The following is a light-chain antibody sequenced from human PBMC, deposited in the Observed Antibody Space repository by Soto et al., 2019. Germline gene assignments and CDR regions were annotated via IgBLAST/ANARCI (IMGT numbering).Light chain of an antibody. CDR1: QDIRKW. CDR3: QQTNSFPHP. J-gene: IGKJ4*01. V-gene: IGKV1-12*01. Sequence: DIQMTQSPSSVSASVGDRVTITCRASQDIRKWLAWFQQRPGKAPKLLMYSASTLQSGVPARFSGSGSGTEFILTISSLQPEDFATYYCQQTNSFPHPFGGGTTVQIK. CDR2: SAS.